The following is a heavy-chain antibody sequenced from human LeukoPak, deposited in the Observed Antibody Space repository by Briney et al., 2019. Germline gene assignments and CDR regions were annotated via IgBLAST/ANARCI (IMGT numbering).Heavy chain of an antibody. J-gene: IGHJ5*02. CDR1: GGSISSYY. D-gene: IGHD3-10*01. Sequence: PSETLSLTCTVSGGSISSYYWSWIRQPAGKGLEWIGRIYTSGSTNYNPSLKSRVTISVDTSKNQFSLKLSSVTAADTAVYYCARDLKRFGELLRTEYNWFDPWGQGTLVTVSS. CDR3: ARDLKRFGELLRTEYNWFDP. V-gene: IGHV4-4*07. CDR2: IYTSGST.